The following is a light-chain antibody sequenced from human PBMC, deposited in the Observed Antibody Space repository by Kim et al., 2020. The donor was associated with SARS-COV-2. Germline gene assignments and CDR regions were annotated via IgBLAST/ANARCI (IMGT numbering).Light chain of an antibody. CDR2: DVS. J-gene: IGKJ5*01. CDR3: QQYDFLPIT. V-gene: IGKV1-33*01. Sequence: GDRVTITCQASQDIRNYLNWYQQKPGEAPKVLIHDVSSLETGVSSRFSGHGSGTDFTLAISSLQPEDIATYYCQQYDFLPITFGQGTRLEIK. CDR1: QDIRNY.